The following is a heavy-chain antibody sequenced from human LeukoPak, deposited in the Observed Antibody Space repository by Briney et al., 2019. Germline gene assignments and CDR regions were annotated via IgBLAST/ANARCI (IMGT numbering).Heavy chain of an antibody. CDR2: INHSGST. J-gene: IGHJ5*02. Sequence: PSETLSLTCAVYGGSFSGYHWSWIRQPPGKGLEWIGEINHSGSTNYNPSLKSRATISVDTSKNQFSLKLSSVTAADTAVYYCARETPLRWWFDPWGQGTLVTVSS. D-gene: IGHD4-23*01. V-gene: IGHV4-34*01. CDR1: GGSFSGYH. CDR3: ARETPLRWWFDP.